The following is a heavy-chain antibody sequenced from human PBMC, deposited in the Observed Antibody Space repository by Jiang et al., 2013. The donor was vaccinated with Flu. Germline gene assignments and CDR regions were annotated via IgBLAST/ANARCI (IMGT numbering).Heavy chain of an antibody. V-gene: IGHV3-9*01. CDR2: ISWNSGSI. D-gene: IGHD6-19*01. CDR1: GFTFDDYA. CDR3: AKDIGPPLDIRIAVARGDGMDV. J-gene: IGHJ6*02. Sequence: VQLLESGGGLVQPGRSLRLSCAASGFTFDDYAMHWVRQAPGKGLEWVSGISWNSGSIGYADSVKGRFTISRDNAKNSLYLQMNSLRAEDTALYYCAKDIGPPLDIRIAVARGDGMDVWGQGTTVTVSS.